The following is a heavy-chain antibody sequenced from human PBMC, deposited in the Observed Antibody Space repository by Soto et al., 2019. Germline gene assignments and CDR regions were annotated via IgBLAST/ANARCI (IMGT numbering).Heavy chain of an antibody. V-gene: IGHV1-18*01. CDR2: ISAYNGNT. CDR1: GYTFTSYG. D-gene: IGHD1-1*01. J-gene: IGHJ5*02. Sequence: ASVKVSCKASGYTFTSYGISWVRQAPGQGLEWMGWISAYNGNTNYAQKLQGRVTMTTDTSTSTAYMELRSLRSDDTAVYYCARDRNWNDVGCFDPWGQGTLVTVSS. CDR3: ARDRNWNDVGCFDP.